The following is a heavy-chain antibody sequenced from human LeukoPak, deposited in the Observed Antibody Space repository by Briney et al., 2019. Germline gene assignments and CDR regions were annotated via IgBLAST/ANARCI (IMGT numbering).Heavy chain of an antibody. Sequence: SETLSLTCRVSGGSISSGGYYWSWIRQHPGKGLEWIGYIYYSGSTYYNPSLKSRVTISVDTSKNQFSLKLSSVTAADTAVYYCARSHQSGYLDYWGQGTLVTVSS. CDR1: GGSISSGGYY. CDR2: IYYSGST. CDR3: ARSHQSGYLDY. D-gene: IGHD1-26*01. V-gene: IGHV4-31*03. J-gene: IGHJ4*02.